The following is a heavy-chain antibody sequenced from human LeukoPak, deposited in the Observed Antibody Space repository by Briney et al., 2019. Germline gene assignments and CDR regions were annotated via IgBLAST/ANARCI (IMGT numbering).Heavy chain of an antibody. CDR3: ARGGITIFGNYYYMDV. CDR1: GFTFDDYG. J-gene: IGHJ6*03. CDR2: LNWNGGST. Sequence: GGSLRLSCAASGFTFDDYGMSWVRQAPGKGLEWVSGLNWNGGSTRYADSVKGRFTISRDNAKNSLYLQMNSLRAEDTALYYCARGGITIFGNYYYMDVWGKGTTVTVSS. D-gene: IGHD3-3*01. V-gene: IGHV3-20*04.